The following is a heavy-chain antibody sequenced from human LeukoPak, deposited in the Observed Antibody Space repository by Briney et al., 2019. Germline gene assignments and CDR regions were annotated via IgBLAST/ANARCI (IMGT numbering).Heavy chain of an antibody. CDR2: ISGSGGST. CDR3: AKDRGLYSSGWYYFDY. J-gene: IGHJ4*02. Sequence: GGSLRLSCAASGFTFSSYAMSWVRQAPGKGLEWVSAISGSGGSTYYADSVKGRFTISRDNSKNTLYLQMNSLRAEGTAVYYCAKDRGLYSSGWYYFDYWGQGTLVTVSS. V-gene: IGHV3-23*01. D-gene: IGHD6-19*01. CDR1: GFTFSSYA.